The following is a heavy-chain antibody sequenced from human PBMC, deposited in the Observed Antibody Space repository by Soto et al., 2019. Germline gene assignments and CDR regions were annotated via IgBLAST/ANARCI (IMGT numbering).Heavy chain of an antibody. CDR1: GFTFSRYG. CDR3: AKEITPVSGPWDFDY. Sequence: QVQLVESGGGVVQPGRSLRLSCAASGFTFSRYGMSWVRQAPGKGLEWMAIISYDGSLKYYGDSVRGGFTISRDNSKSTLYLQMSGLRPEDTAVYYCAKEITPVSGPWDFDYWGRGTLVTVSS. CDR2: ISYDGSLK. D-gene: IGHD6-19*01. V-gene: IGHV3-30*18. J-gene: IGHJ4*02.